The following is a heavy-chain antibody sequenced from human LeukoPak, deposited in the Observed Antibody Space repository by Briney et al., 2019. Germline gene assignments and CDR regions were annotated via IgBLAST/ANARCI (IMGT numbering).Heavy chain of an antibody. J-gene: IGHJ6*03. CDR2: INWNGGST. Sequence: GGSLRLSCAASGFTFDDYGMSWVRQAPGKGLEWVSGINWNGGSTGYADSVKGRITISRDNAKNSLYLQMNSLRAEDTALYYCARDRVVVVPAAIRHGDYYYYYYMDVWGKGTTVTVSS. CDR3: ARDRVVVVPAAIRHGDYYYYYYMDV. D-gene: IGHD2-2*01. CDR1: GFTFDDYG. V-gene: IGHV3-20*04.